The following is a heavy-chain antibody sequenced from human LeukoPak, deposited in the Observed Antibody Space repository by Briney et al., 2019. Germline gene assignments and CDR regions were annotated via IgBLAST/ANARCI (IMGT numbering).Heavy chain of an antibody. CDR1: GFTVSSNY. J-gene: IGHJ4*02. D-gene: IGHD4-23*01. CDR2: ISWNSGSI. V-gene: IGHV3-9*01. Sequence: PGGSLRLSCAASGFTVSSNYMSWVRQAPGKGLEWVSGISWNSGSIGYADSVKGRFTISRDNAKNSLYLQMNSLRAEDTALYYCAKDFGGWGQGTLVTVFS. CDR3: AKDFGG.